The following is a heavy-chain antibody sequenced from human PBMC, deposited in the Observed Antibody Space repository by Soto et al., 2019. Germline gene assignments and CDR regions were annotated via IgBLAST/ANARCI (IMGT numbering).Heavy chain of an antibody. V-gene: IGHV5-51*01. D-gene: IGHD3-3*01. J-gene: IGHJ4*02. CDR2: IYPGDSDM. Sequence: GESLKISCEGVGYSFPNHWIAWVRQRPDKGLEWMGTIYPGDSDMRYRPSFRGQVTISVDKSINTAYLQWDSLKASHTSKYYCARLCREFLSGPDYWGQGTLGTVSS. CDR3: ARLCREFLSGPDY. CDR1: GYSFPNHW.